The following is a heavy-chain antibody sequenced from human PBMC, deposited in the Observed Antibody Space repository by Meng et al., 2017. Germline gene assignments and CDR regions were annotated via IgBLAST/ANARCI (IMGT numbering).Heavy chain of an antibody. V-gene: IGHV4-38-2*02. CDR2: IYHSGST. Sequence: SQTLSLTCAVSGYSISSGYYWGWIRQLPGKGLEWIGSIYHSGSTYNTPSLKSRVTISVDTSKNQVSLKLSSVTAADTAVFYCARDMGARGWFDPWGQGTLVTVSS. CDR1: GYSISSGYY. CDR3: ARDMGARGWFDP. D-gene: IGHD1-26*01. J-gene: IGHJ5*02.